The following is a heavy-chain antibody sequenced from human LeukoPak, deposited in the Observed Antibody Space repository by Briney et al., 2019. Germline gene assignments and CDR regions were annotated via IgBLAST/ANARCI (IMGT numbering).Heavy chain of an antibody. D-gene: IGHD6-13*01. CDR3: ATIAAAVDY. Sequence: PGGSLRLSCAASGFTFSSYSMSWVRQAPGKGLEWVSSISSSSSYIYYADSVKGRFTISRDNAKNSLYLQMNSLRAEDTAVYYCATIAAAVDYWGQGTLVTVSS. J-gene: IGHJ4*02. V-gene: IGHV3-21*01. CDR2: ISSSSSYI. CDR1: GFTFSSYS.